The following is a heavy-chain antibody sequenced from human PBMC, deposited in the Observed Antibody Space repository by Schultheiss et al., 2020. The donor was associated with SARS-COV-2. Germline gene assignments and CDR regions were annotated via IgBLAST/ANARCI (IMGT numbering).Heavy chain of an antibody. CDR3: ARDGFYGEGAFDI. J-gene: IGHJ3*02. Sequence: GGSLRLSCAASGFTFSSYGMHWVRQAPGKGLEWVAVISYDGSNKYYADSVKGRFTISRDNSKNTLYLQMNSLRDEDTAVYYCARDGFYGEGAFDIWGQGTMVTVSS. D-gene: IGHD4-17*01. CDR1: GFTFSSYG. V-gene: IGHV3-30*03. CDR2: ISYDGSNK.